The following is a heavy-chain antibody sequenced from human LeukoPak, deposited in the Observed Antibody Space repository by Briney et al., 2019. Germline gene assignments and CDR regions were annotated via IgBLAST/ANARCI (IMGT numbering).Heavy chain of an antibody. CDR1: GFSFSSYE. J-gene: IGHJ6*04. CDR2: ISASGTLT. Sequence: TGGTLRLSCAASGFSFSSYEMNWIRQAPGKGLEWISYISASGTLTHYAYSVDGRFTISRDNDKNSLYLQMNSLRGEDTAVYYCARDGTPIYSGGWVYMDVWGKGTTVSISS. V-gene: IGHV3-48*03. D-gene: IGHD6-25*01. CDR3: ARDGTPIYSGGWVYMDV.